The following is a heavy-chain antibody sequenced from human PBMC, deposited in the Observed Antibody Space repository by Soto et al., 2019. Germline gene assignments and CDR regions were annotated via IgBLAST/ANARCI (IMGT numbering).Heavy chain of an antibody. CDR1: GFTFDDYA. Sequence: GGSLRLSCAASGFTFDDYAMHWVRQAPGKGLEWVSGISWNSGSIGYADSVKGRFTISRDNAKNSLYLQMNSLRAEDTALYYCANIRSGYSSCWDDAFDIWGQGTMVTVSS. CDR2: ISWNSGSI. V-gene: IGHV3-9*01. D-gene: IGHD6-19*01. J-gene: IGHJ3*02. CDR3: ANIRSGYSSCWDDAFDI.